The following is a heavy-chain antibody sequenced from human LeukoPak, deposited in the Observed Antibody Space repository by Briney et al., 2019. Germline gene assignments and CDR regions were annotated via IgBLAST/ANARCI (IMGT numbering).Heavy chain of an antibody. J-gene: IGHJ4*02. V-gene: IGHV3-66*01. CDR2: IYSGGST. Sequence: GVSRRLSCAASGFTFNHYAMSWVRQAPGKGLEWVSVIYSGGSTYYADSVKGRFTISRDNSKNTLYLQMNSLRAEDTAVYYCARDKDFGFDYWGQGTLVTVSS. CDR1: GFTFNHYA. D-gene: IGHD3-10*01. CDR3: ARDKDFGFDY.